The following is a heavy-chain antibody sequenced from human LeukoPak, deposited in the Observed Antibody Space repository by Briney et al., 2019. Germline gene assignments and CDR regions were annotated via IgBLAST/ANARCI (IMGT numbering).Heavy chain of an antibody. J-gene: IGHJ1*01. Sequence: PSETLSLTCAVYGGSFSGYYRSWIRQPPGKGLEWIGEINHSGSTNYNPSLKSRVTISVDTSKNQFSLKLSSVTAADTAVYYCARGLRYSSSWYHWGQGTLVTVSS. V-gene: IGHV4-34*01. D-gene: IGHD6-13*01. CDR3: ARGLRYSSSWYH. CDR2: INHSGST. CDR1: GGSFSGYY.